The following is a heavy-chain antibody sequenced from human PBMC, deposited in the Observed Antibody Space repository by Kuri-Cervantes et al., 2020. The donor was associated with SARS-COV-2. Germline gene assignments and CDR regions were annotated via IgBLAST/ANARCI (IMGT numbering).Heavy chain of an antibody. V-gene: IGHV3-66*01. D-gene: IGHD3-3*01. CDR1: GFTVSSNY. Sequence: GGSLRLSCAASGFTVSSNYMSWVRQAPGKGLEWVSVIYSGGSTYYADSVKGRFTISRDNSKNTPYLQMNSLRAEDTAVYYCAKFGVVTPDWYFDLWGRGTLVTVSS. J-gene: IGHJ2*01. CDR3: AKFGVVTPDWYFDL. CDR2: IYSGGST.